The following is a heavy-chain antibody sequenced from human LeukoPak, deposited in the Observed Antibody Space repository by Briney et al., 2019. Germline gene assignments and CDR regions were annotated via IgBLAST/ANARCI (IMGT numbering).Heavy chain of an antibody. CDR3: VTQYSSGWYVGVDV. D-gene: IGHD6-19*01. CDR1: GYIFTELS. Sequence: ASVKVSCKVSGYIFTELSMHWVRQAPGKGLEWMGGFDREDDETIYAQNFQDRVTMTEDTSAGTAYMELSSLRSEDTAVYYCVTQYSSGWYVGVDVWGQGTTVIVSS. CDR2: FDREDDET. V-gene: IGHV1-24*01. J-gene: IGHJ6*02.